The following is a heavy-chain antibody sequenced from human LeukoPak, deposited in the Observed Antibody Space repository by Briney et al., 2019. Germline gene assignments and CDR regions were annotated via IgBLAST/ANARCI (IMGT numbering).Heavy chain of an antibody. V-gene: IGHV4-34*01. CDR3: ALAYCGGDCYSYNWFDP. D-gene: IGHD2-21*02. J-gene: IGHJ5*02. Sequence: SETLSLTCAVYGGSFSGYYWSWICQPPGKGLEWIGEINHSGSTNYNPSLKSRVTISVDTSKNQFSLKLSSVTAADTAVYYCALAYCGGDCYSYNWFDPWGQGTLVTVSS. CDR1: GGSFSGYY. CDR2: INHSGST.